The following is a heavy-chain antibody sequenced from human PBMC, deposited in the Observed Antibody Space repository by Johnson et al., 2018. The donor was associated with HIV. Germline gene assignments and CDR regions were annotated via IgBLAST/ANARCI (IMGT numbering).Heavy chain of an antibody. CDR3: ARVVARVGAHGARVFALDI. J-gene: IGHJ3*02. CDR2: INWNGGST. V-gene: IGHV3-20*04. D-gene: IGHD1-26*01. Sequence: VQLVESGGGVVRPGGSLRLSCAASGFTFDDYGMSWVRQAPGKGLEWVSGINWNGGSTGYADSVKGRFTISRDTAKNSLYLQMNSLRAEDTALYYCARVVARVGAHGARVFALDIWGQGTMVTVSS. CDR1: GFTFDDYG.